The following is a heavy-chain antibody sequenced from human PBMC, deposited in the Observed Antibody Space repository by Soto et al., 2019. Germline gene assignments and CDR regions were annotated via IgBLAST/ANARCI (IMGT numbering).Heavy chain of an antibody. V-gene: IGHV1-69*13. Sequence: ASVKVSCKASGGTFSSYAISWVRQAPGQGLEWMGGIIPIFGTANYAQKFQGRVTITADESTSTAYMELSSLRSEDTAVYYCARNKGYDFNYGMDVWGQGTTDTVSS. CDR1: GGTFSSYA. CDR3: ARNKGYDFNYGMDV. CDR2: IIPIFGTA. J-gene: IGHJ6*02. D-gene: IGHD3-3*01.